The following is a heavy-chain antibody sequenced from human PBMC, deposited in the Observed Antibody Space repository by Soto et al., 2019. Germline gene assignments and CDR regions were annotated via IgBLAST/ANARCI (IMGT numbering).Heavy chain of an antibody. D-gene: IGHD5-12*01. CDR3: ARRVRWLQFGNYYYYGMDV. CDR2: IYYSGST. CDR1: GGSISSYY. V-gene: IGHV4-59*08. Sequence: PSETLSLTCTVSGGSISSYYWSWIRQPPGKGLEWIGYIYYSGSTNCNPSLKSRVTISVDTSKNQFSLKLSSVTAADTAVYYCARRVRWLQFGNYYYYGMDVWGQGTTVTVSS. J-gene: IGHJ6*02.